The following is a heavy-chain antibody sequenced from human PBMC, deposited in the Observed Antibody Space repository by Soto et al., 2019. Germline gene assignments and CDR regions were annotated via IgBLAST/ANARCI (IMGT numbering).Heavy chain of an antibody. J-gene: IGHJ4*02. CDR1: GFTFSSYS. V-gene: IGHV3-48*02. CDR2: ISSSSSTI. Sequence: GGSLRLSCAASGFTFSSYSMNWVRQAPGKGLEWVSYISSSSSTIYYADSVKGRFTISRDNAKNSLYLQMNSLRDEDTAVYYCARGVPILNLITSNHVSWGQGTLVTVSS. D-gene: IGHD3-16*01. CDR3: ARGVPILNLITSNHVS.